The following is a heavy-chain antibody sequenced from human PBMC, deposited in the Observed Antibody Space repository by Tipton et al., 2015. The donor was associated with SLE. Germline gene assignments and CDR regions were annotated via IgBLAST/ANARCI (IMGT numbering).Heavy chain of an antibody. Sequence: LRLSCPVSGGSISSSSYYWGWIRQPPGKGLEWIGSIYYSGSTYYNPSLKSRVTTSVDRSGNHFSLKLSSVTAADTAVYYCARAPGLDRDYYYYYYMDVWGKGTTVTVSS. D-gene: IGHD3/OR15-3a*01. CDR1: GGSISSSSYY. CDR2: IYYSGST. J-gene: IGHJ6*03. V-gene: IGHV4-39*02. CDR3: ARAPGLDRDYYYYYYMDV.